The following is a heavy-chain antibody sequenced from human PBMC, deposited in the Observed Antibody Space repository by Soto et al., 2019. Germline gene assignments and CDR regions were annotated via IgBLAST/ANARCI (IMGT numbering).Heavy chain of an antibody. Sequence: VGSLRLSCAASGFTFSSYGMHWVRQAPGKGLEWVAVIWYDGSNKYYADSVKGRFTISRDNSKNTLYLQMNSLRAEDTAVYYCARASLMNYYDSSGYYDYFDYWGQGTLVTVSS. CDR3: ARASLMNYYDSSGYYDYFDY. V-gene: IGHV3-33*01. D-gene: IGHD3-22*01. CDR1: GFTFSSYG. J-gene: IGHJ4*02. CDR2: IWYDGSNK.